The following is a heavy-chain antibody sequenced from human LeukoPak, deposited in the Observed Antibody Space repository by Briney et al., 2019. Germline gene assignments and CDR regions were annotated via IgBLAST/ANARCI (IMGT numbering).Heavy chain of an antibody. J-gene: IGHJ6*03. CDR1: GFTFTRSA. CDR3: AASGFGFGELPSYFYYYMDV. V-gene: IGHV1-58*02. D-gene: IGHD3-10*01. Sequence: SVKVSCRASGFTFTRSAMQWVRQARGQRLEWIGWIVVGSGNTKYAQKFQERVTITRDMSTGTAYMELSSLRSEDTAVYYCAASGFGFGELPSYFYYYMDVWGKGTTVTISS. CDR2: IVVGSGNT.